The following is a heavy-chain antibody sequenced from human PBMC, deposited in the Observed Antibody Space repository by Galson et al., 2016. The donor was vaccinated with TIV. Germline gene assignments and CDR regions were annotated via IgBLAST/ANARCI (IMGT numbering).Heavy chain of an antibody. V-gene: IGHV1-69*13. J-gene: IGHJ6*02. CDR2: IVPLLGST. CDR3: ARDHNSAMDTYYYYYGMDV. D-gene: IGHD5-18*01. Sequence: SVKVSCKASGGTFYNYAFTWVRQAPGQGLEWMGGIVPLLGSTNYAQRLQGRVTLTADESTSTVYMELTSLRSDDTAVYYCARDHNSAMDTYYYYYGMDVWGQGTTVTVSS. CDR1: GGTFYNYA.